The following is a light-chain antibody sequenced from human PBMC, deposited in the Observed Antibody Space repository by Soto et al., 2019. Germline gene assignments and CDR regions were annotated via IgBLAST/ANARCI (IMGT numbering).Light chain of an antibody. J-gene: IGLJ1*01. CDR2: DNN. CDR1: SSNIGKNY. CDR3: GTWDNSLSDEYV. V-gene: IGLV1-51*01. Sequence: QSALTQPPSVSAAPGQKVTISCSGSSSNIGKNYVAWYQQLPGTAPKLLIYDNNQRPSGIPDRFSGSKSGTSATLGITGLQTGDEADYYCGTWDNSLSDEYVFRTGTKVTVL.